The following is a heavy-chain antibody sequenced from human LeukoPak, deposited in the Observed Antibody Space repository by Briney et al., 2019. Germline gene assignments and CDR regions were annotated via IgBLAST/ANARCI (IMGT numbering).Heavy chain of an antibody. V-gene: IGHV4-31*03. CDR1: GGSISSGGYY. CDR3: AREQWLVHNAFDI. Sequence: SETLSLTCTVSGGSISSGGYYWSWIRQHPGKGLEWIGYIYYSGSTYYNPSLKSRVTISVDTSKNQFSLKLSYVTAADTAVYYCAREQWLVHNAFDIWGQGTMVTVSS. D-gene: IGHD6-19*01. J-gene: IGHJ3*02. CDR2: IYYSGST.